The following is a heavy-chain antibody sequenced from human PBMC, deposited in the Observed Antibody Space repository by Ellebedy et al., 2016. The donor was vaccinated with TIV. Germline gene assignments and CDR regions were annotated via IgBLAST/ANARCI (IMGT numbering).Heavy chain of an antibody. CDR1: GDSITRNSHY. V-gene: IGHV4-39*01. J-gene: IGHJ3*02. CDR2: FYFSGST. CDR3: ARHVSLSDAFDI. Sequence: MPSETLSLTCTVSGDSITRNSHYWGWIRQPPGKGLEWIGSFYFSGSTHYNPSLEIRVTISIDTPRNDFSLRLTSVTAADTAVYYCARHVSLSDAFDIWGQGKMVAVSS.